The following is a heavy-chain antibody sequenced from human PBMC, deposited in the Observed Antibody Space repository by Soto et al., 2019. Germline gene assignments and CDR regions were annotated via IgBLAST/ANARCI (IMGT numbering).Heavy chain of an antibody. V-gene: IGHV3-15*07. J-gene: IGHJ4*02. CDR2: IKSKTDGGTT. CDR1: GCTFSNAW. CDR3: TTALNPPTVPVDY. Sequence: EVQLVESGGGLVKPGGSLRLSCAASGCTFSNAWMNWVRQAPGKGLEWVDRIKSKTDGGTTDYAAPVKGRFTISRDDSKKTLYLQMNSLKTEDTAVHYCTTALNPPTVPVDYWGQGTLVTVSS. D-gene: IGHD4-17*01.